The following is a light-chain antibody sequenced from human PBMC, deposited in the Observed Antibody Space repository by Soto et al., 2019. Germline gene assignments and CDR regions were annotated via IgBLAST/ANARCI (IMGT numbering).Light chain of an antibody. Sequence: IVFTQSPGTLSLSPGEGATLSCRASESVSNNYLAWYQQRPGKAPRLLIYGASIRDTDIPGRFGGQGSWTDFILSINRLETEDAEVYYCQQYGGYPWTFGQGTKVDIK. CDR2: GAS. V-gene: IGKV3-20*01. J-gene: IGKJ1*01. CDR3: QQYGGYPWT. CDR1: ESVSNNY.